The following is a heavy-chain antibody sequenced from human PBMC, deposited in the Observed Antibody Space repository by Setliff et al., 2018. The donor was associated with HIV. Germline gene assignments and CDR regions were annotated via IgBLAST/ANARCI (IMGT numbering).Heavy chain of an antibody. V-gene: IGHV3-48*04. Sequence: GGSLRLSCAASGFTFSGYSMNWVRQAPGKGLEWVSHISSSSNGIWYADSVKGRFTISRDNAKNSLYLQMNSLRAEDTAVYYCARNTDVDSVYRPFHIWGQGTMVTVSS. CDR1: GFTFSGYS. D-gene: IGHD1-26*01. CDR2: ISSSSNGI. CDR3: ARNTDVDSVYRPFHI. J-gene: IGHJ3*02.